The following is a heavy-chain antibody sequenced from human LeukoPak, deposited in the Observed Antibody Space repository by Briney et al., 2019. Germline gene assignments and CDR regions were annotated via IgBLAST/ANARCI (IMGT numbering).Heavy chain of an antibody. J-gene: IGHJ4*02. CDR1: GFIVSSTY. D-gene: IGHD2-21*02. Sequence: PGGSLRLSCAASGFIVSSTYMSWVRQTPGKGLEWVSTLERGGHTAYADSVKGRFTISRDVSENTIYLQMNSLRVEDTAVYYRAKGDTDCTCPGYWGQGTLVTVSS. CDR3: AKGDTDCTCPGY. CDR2: LERGGHT. V-gene: IGHV3-53*01.